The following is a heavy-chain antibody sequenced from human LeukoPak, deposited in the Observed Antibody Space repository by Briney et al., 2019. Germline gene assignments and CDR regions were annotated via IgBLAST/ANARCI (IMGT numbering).Heavy chain of an antibody. CDR1: GGSFSGYY. J-gene: IGHJ4*02. D-gene: IGHD5-18*01. V-gene: IGHV4-34*01. CDR2: IIHSGST. CDR3: ARGRGRGYSYGSYSNFDY. Sequence: SETLSLTCAVYGGSFSGYYWSWIRQPPGKGLEWIGEIIHSGSTNYNPSLKSRVTISVDTPKNQFSLKLSSVTAADTAVYYCARGRGRGYSYGSYSNFDYWGQGTLVTVSS.